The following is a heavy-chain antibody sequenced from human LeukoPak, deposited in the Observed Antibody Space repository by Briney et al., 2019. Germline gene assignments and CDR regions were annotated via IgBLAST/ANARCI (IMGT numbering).Heavy chain of an antibody. Sequence: SETLSLTCTVSGGSISSYYWSWIRQPPGQGLEWIGYLYYSGNTNYNPALKSRVTISGDTSKNQFSLKLTSVTAADTAVYYCARDPSNYYSSNGYYDGWFDPWGQGTLVTVSS. J-gene: IGHJ5*02. V-gene: IGHV4-59*01. D-gene: IGHD3-22*01. CDR1: GGSISSYY. CDR3: ARDPSNYYSSNGYYDGWFDP. CDR2: LYYSGNT.